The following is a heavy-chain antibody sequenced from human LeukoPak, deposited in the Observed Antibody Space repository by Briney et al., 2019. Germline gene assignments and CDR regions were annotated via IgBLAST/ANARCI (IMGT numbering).Heavy chain of an antibody. CDR3: AKIVGSGDY. Sequence: PGRSLRLSCAASGFTFRSYDMHWVRQAPGKGLEWVAVISYDGSKKYYADSVKGRFTISRDNSKNTLYLQMNSLRGEDTAVYYCAKIVGSGDYWGQGTLVTASS. D-gene: IGHD1-26*01. V-gene: IGHV3-30*18. CDR2: ISYDGSKK. CDR1: GFTFRSYD. J-gene: IGHJ4*02.